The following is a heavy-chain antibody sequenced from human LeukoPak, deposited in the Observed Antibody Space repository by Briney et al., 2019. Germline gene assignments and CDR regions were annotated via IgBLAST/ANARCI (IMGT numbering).Heavy chain of an antibody. CDR2: IIPILGIA. J-gene: IGHJ4*02. CDR1: GGTFSSYA. V-gene: IGHV1-69*04. Sequence: ASVKVSCKASGGTFSSYAISWVRQAPGQGLEWMGRIIPILGIANYAQKFQGRVTITADKSTSTAYKELSSLRSEDTAVYYCARVLYYYDSSGYQKGLFDYWGQGTLVTVSS. D-gene: IGHD3-22*01. CDR3: ARVLYYYDSSGYQKGLFDY.